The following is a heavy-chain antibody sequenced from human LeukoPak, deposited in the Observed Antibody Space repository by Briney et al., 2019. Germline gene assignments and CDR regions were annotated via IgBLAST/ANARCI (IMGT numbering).Heavy chain of an antibody. Sequence: KPSETVSLTCTVSGYSISSGYYWGWIRQPPGKGLEWIGSIYHSGSTYYNPSLKSRVTISVDTSKNQFSLKLSSVTAADTSVYYCARHEVPAAIKGYDYWGQGTLVTVSS. CDR1: GYSISSGYY. J-gene: IGHJ4*02. V-gene: IGHV4-38-2*02. D-gene: IGHD2-2*01. CDR3: ARHEVPAAIKGYDY. CDR2: IYHSGST.